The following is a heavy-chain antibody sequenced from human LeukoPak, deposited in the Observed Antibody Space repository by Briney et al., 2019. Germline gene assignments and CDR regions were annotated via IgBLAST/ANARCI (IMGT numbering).Heavy chain of an antibody. V-gene: IGHV3-66*02. Sequence: PGGSLRLSCAASGFTVSSNYMSWVRPAPGKGLEWVSVIYSGGSTYYADSVKGRFTISRDNSKNTLYLQMNSLRAEDTAVYYCARIFYSNYVHYWGQGTLVTVSS. D-gene: IGHD4-11*01. CDR2: IYSGGST. CDR1: GFTVSSNY. J-gene: IGHJ4*02. CDR3: ARIFYSNYVHY.